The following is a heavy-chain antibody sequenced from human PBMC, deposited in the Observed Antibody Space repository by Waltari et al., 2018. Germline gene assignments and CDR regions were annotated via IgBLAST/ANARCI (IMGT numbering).Heavy chain of an antibody. J-gene: IGHJ4*02. V-gene: IGHV1-18*04. CDR1: GYSFTSVG. Sequence: QVQLLQSGAEVKEPGASVKVSCRASGYSFTSVGISWVRLAPGQGLGGVGWVSPLNGKTNYAQNVQDRVTMTTDTSTSTAYMELRSLRFDDTAVYFCATDNLNAFHNWGQGTLVTVSS. D-gene: IGHD1-20*01. CDR3: ATDNLNAFHN. CDR2: VSPLNGKT.